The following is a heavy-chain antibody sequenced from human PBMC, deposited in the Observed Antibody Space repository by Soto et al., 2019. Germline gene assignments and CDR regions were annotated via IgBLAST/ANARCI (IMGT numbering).Heavy chain of an antibody. V-gene: IGHV4-39*01. CDR2: FYYSENT. CDR3: AKLVGYCSGNSCQGDYSRDV. J-gene: IGHJ6*02. CDR1: GGSISSKGYS. D-gene: IGHD2-2*01. Sequence: SETLSLTCSVSGGSISSKGYSWGWIRQPPGKGLEWIGTFYYSENTYYNPSLKSRATISVDTSKNQFSLKLSSVTASDTAVYYCAKLVGYCSGNSCQGDYSRDVWGQGTTVTVS.